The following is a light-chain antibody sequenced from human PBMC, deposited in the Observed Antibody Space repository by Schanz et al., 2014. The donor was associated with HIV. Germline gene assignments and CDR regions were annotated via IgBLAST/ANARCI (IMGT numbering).Light chain of an antibody. J-gene: IGKJ2*01. Sequence: DIQMTQSPSTLSASVGDGVTITCRASQYISRWLAWYQQKPGQAPHLLIYQASTLQSGVSSRFSGNGSGTDLELTICGMLPDECATYFYQQFHAYPYTLGQGTK. CDR2: QAS. CDR1: QYISRW. V-gene: IGKV1-5*03. CDR3: QQFHAYPYT.